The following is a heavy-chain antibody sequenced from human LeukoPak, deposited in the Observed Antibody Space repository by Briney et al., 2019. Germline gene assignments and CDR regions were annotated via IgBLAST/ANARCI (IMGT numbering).Heavy chain of an antibody. J-gene: IGHJ3*02. Sequence: GGSLRLSCAASGFNLSTYNMNWVRQAPGKGLEWVSSITVTTTFIYYADSVKGRFTISRDNAQNSLYLQMNALRTEDSAMYYCAKSRAPTADPDAFDIWGQGTMVTVSS. V-gene: IGHV3-21*01. CDR3: AKSRAPTADPDAFDI. CDR1: GFNLSTYN. D-gene: IGHD1-14*01. CDR2: ITVTTTFI.